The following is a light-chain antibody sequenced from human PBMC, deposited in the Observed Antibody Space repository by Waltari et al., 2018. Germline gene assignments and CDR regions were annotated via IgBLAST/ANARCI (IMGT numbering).Light chain of an antibody. V-gene: IGKV3-11*01. CDR3: QQRSNWPYT. Sequence: EIVLTQSPATLSLSPGERATLPCRASQSVSSYLAWYQQKPGQAPRLLIYDASNRATGIPARFSGSGSGTDFTLTISSLEPEDFAVYYCQQRSNWPYTFGQGTKLESK. CDR1: QSVSSY. J-gene: IGKJ2*01. CDR2: DAS.